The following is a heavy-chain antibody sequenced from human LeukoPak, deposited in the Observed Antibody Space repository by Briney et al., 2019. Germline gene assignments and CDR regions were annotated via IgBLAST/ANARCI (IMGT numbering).Heavy chain of an antibody. V-gene: IGHV3-48*03. CDR2: ISSSGSTI. CDR1: GFTFSSYE. D-gene: IGHD3-16*02. Sequence: GGSLRLSCAASGFTFSSYEMNWVRQAPGKGLEWVSYISSSGSTIYYADSVKGRFTISRDNAKNSLYLQMNSLRAEDTAVYYCATLITFGGVIVRSYWGQGTLVTVSS. J-gene: IGHJ4*02. CDR3: ATLITFGGVIVRSY.